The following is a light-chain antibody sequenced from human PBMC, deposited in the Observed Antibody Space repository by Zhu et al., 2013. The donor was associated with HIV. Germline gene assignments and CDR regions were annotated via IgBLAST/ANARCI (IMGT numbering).Light chain of an antibody. CDR2: GVS. Sequence: DIVLTQSPGMLSLSPGERATLSCRASQSISSTYLAWYQQKPGQAPRLLIYGVSSRATGIPDRFSGSGSGTDFTLTISRLEPEDFAVYYCQQHGNSPKTFGQGTKVEIK. CDR1: QSISSTY. V-gene: IGKV3-20*01. CDR3: QQHGNSPKT. J-gene: IGKJ1*01.